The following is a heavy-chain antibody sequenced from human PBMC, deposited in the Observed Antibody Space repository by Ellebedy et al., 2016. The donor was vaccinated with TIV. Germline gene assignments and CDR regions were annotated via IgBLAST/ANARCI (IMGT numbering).Heavy chain of an antibody. CDR3: ARDFDTAPMKTIFDY. CDR2: IAFSGRTI. Sequence: GESLKISCVASGFTFSDYHMSWIRQAPGKGLEWLSNIAFSGRTIYAADSVKGRFTTSRDNARNSLYLQMNALRAEDTTVYYCARDFDTAPMKTIFDYWGHGTLVTVSS. J-gene: IGHJ4*01. V-gene: IGHV3-11*01. D-gene: IGHD5-18*01. CDR1: GFTFSDYH.